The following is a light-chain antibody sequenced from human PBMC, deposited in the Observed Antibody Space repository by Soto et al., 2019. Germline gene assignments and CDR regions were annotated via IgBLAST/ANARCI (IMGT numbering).Light chain of an antibody. Sequence: DIVMTQSPDSLAVSLGERATINCKSSQSIFYSSNNKNYLAWFQQKPGQPPRLLIYWASTRESGVPDRFSGSGSETDFTLTISSLQAEDVAVYYCQQYYSASTWTFGQGTKVEIK. V-gene: IGKV4-1*01. CDR1: QSIFYSSNNKNY. CDR2: WAS. J-gene: IGKJ1*01. CDR3: QQYYSASTWT.